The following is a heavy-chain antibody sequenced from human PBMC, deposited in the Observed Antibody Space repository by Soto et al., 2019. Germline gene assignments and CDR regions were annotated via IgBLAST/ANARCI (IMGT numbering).Heavy chain of an antibody. CDR2: IIPIFGTA. CDR3: ASGYSSGKIHFDY. J-gene: IGHJ4*02. V-gene: IGHV1-69*01. CDR1: GGTFSSYA. D-gene: IGHD6-19*01. Sequence: QVQLVQSGAEVKKPGSSVKVSCKASGGTFSSYAISWVRQAPGQGLEWIGGIIPIFGTAKYAQKFQGRVTITVDESTSTAYMEMSSLRSEDTALYYCASGYSSGKIHFDYWGQGTLVTVSS.